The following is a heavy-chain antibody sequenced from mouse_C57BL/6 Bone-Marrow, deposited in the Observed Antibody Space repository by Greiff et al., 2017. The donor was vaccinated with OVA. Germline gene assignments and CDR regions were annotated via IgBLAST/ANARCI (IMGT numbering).Heavy chain of an antibody. Sequence: VQLQQSGPELVKPGASVKISCKASGYSFTSYYIHWVKQRPGQGLEWIGWIYPGSGNTKYNEKFKGKATLTEDTSSSTAYMQLSSLTSEDSAVYYCARYTTVVGSYYAMDYWGQGTSVTVSS. CDR3: ARYTTVVGSYYAMDY. J-gene: IGHJ4*01. D-gene: IGHD1-1*01. CDR1: GYSFTSYY. CDR2: IYPGSGNT. V-gene: IGHV1-66*01.